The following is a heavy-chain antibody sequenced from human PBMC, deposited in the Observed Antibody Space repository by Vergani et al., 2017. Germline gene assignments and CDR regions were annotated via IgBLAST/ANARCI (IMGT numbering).Heavy chain of an antibody. CDR3: ARDRSSSSWYLGFD. V-gene: IGHV7-4-1*02. CDR2: INTNTGNP. D-gene: IGHD6-13*01. Sequence: QVQLVQSGAEVKKPGASVKVSCKASGYTFTSYGISWVRQAPGQGLEWMGWINTNTGNPTYAQGFTGRFVFSLDTSVSTAYLQISSLKAEDTAVYYCARDRSSSSWYLGFDWGQGTLVTVSS. J-gene: IGHJ4*02. CDR1: GYTFTSYG.